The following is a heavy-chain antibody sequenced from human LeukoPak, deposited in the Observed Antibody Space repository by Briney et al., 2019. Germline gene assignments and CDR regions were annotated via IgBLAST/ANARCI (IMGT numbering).Heavy chain of an antibody. D-gene: IGHD2-2*01. CDR2: IKQDGSEK. Sequence: PGGSLRLSCAASGFTFSSYWMSWARQAPGKGLEWVANIKQDGSEKYYVDSVKGRFTISRDNAKNSLYLQMNSLRAEDTAMYYCARDQRYCSSSSCPWEPFDYWGQGTLVTVSS. V-gene: IGHV3-7*05. CDR1: GFTFSSYW. CDR3: ARDQRYCSSSSCPWEPFDY. J-gene: IGHJ4*02.